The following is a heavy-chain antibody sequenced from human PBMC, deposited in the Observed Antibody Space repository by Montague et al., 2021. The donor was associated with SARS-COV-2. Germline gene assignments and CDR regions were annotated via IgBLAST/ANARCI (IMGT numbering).Heavy chain of an antibody. J-gene: IGHJ5*02. D-gene: IGHD3-10*01. CDR3: ARLGVVPSPRTFDP. Sequence: SETLSLTCEVSGASISSNNWWIWVRQSPGKGLEWIGETYHSGSTNYNPSLRSRVTISVDKSKNQFSLKVNSVGAADTAVYYCARLGVVPSPRTFDPWGQGTLVTVSS. CDR1: GASISSNNW. CDR2: TYHSGST. V-gene: IGHV4-4*02.